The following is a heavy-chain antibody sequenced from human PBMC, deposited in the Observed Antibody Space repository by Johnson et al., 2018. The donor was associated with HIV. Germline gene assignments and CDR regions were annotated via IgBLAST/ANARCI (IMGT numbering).Heavy chain of an antibody. CDR2: IRSKANSYAT. V-gene: IGHV3-73*02. J-gene: IGHJ3*02. Sequence: VQLVESGGGLVQPGGSLKLSCAASGFTFSGSAMHWVRQASGKGLEWVGRIRSKANSYATAYAASVKGRFTISRDDSKNTAYLQMNSLKTEDTAVYYCTTGPRIAAAGSDAFDIWGQGTMVTVSS. D-gene: IGHD6-13*01. CDR1: GFTFSGSA. CDR3: TTGPRIAAAGSDAFDI.